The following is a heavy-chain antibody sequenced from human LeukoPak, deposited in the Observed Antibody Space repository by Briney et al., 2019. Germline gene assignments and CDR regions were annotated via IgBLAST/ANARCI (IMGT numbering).Heavy chain of an antibody. J-gene: IGHJ6*03. CDR3: AREGEYYYYMDV. CDR2: ISPYNGNT. V-gene: IGHV1-18*01. Sequence: ASVKVSCKASGYTFTSYGIIWVRQAPGQGLEWMGWISPYNGNTNYAQKLQGRVTMTTDTSTSTAYMELRRLRSDDTALYYCAREGEYYYYMDVWGKGTTVTVSS. CDR1: GYTFTSYG. D-gene: IGHD1-26*01.